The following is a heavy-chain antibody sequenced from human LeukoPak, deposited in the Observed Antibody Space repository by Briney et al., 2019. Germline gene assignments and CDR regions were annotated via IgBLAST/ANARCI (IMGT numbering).Heavy chain of an antibody. V-gene: IGHV1-2*02. D-gene: IGHD6-13*01. J-gene: IGHJ6*02. CDR3: ARIRAAGSGMDV. CDR1: GYTFTGYY. CDR2: INPNSGGT. Sequence: GASVKVSCKASGYTFTGYYMHWVRQAPGQGLEWMGWINPNSGGTNYAQKFQGRVTMTRDTSISTAYVELSRLRYDDTAVYYCARIRAAGSGMDVWGQGTTVTVSS.